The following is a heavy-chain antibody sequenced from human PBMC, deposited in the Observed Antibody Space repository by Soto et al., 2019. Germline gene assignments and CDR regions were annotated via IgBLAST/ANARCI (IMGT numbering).Heavy chain of an antibody. D-gene: IGHD4-17*01. Sequence: QLQLQESGSGLVKPSQTLSLTCAVSGGSISSGGYSWSWIRQPPGKGLEWIGYIYHSGSTYYNPSRKSRVTISVDRSKNQFSLKLSSVTAADTAVYYCASYYGDYGGFDYWGQGTLVTVSS. J-gene: IGHJ4*02. CDR3: ASYYGDYGGFDY. CDR1: GGSISSGGYS. V-gene: IGHV4-30-2*01. CDR2: IYHSGST.